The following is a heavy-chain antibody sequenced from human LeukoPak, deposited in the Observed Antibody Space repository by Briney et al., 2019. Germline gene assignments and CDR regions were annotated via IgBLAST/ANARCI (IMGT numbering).Heavy chain of an antibody. Sequence: ASVKVSCKASGYTITRYDINWVRQATGQGLEWMGWLNPNSGNTGYAQKFQGRVTMTRNTSISTAYMELSSLRSEDTAVYYCASGSGYDQELFDYWGQGTLVTVSS. CDR2: LNPNSGNT. V-gene: IGHV1-8*01. CDR1: GYTITRYD. CDR3: ASGSGYDQELFDY. D-gene: IGHD5-12*01. J-gene: IGHJ4*02.